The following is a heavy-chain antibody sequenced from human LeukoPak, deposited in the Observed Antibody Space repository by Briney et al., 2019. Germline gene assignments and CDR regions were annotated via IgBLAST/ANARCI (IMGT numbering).Heavy chain of an antibody. CDR2: IYGGGNT. CDR1: GFTVSNNY. V-gene: IGHV3-53*01. Sequence: GGSLRLSCAASGFTVSNNYMSWVRQAPGKGLEWVSVIYGGGNTYYADSVKGRFTISRDNSKNTLYLQMNSLRAEDTAVYYCARVFVSGWYYFDSWGQGTLVTVSS. D-gene: IGHD6-19*01. J-gene: IGHJ4*02. CDR3: ARVFVSGWYYFDS.